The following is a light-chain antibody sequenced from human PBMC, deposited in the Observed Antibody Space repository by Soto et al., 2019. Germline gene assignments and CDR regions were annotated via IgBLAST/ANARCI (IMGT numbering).Light chain of an antibody. CDR3: QQYNIYSET. Sequence: DIQMTQSPSTLSASVGDRVTITCRASQSISSWLAWYQQKPGKAPKLLIYKASTLESGVPLRFSGSGSGTEFTLTISSLQPDDFATYYCQQYNIYSETFGQGTKVEAK. V-gene: IGKV1-5*03. CDR2: KAS. J-gene: IGKJ1*01. CDR1: QSISSW.